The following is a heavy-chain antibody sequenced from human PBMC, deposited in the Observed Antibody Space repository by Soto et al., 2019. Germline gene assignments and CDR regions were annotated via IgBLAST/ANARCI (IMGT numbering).Heavy chain of an antibody. D-gene: IGHD6-13*01. J-gene: IGHJ6*02. CDR1: GGTFSSYA. Sequence: QVQLVQSGAEVKKPGSSVKVSCKASGGTFSSYAISWVRQAPGRGREWMGGVIPIFGTANYAQKFQGRVTITADESTSTAYMELSSLRSEDTAVYYCASYSSSWYDGIYYYGMDVWGQGTTVTVSS. V-gene: IGHV1-69*01. CDR3: ASYSSSWYDGIYYYGMDV. CDR2: VIPIFGTA.